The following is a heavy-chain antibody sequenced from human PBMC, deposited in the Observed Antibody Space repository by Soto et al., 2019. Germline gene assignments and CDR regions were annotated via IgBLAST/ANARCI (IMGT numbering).Heavy chain of an antibody. J-gene: IGHJ1*01. V-gene: IGHV4-39*01. CDR2: IYYSGAT. D-gene: IGHD3-10*01. CDR1: GGSMSPSTYH. Sequence: PSENLSLTCTVSGGSMSPSTYHWYWIRQPPGKGLEWIGAIYYSGATHYNPSLSSRVTISEDTSKNQFFLKLSFVTAADTAVYFFARHFTSGNYYSPVTYWGQGALVTVS. CDR3: ARHFTSGNYYSPVTY.